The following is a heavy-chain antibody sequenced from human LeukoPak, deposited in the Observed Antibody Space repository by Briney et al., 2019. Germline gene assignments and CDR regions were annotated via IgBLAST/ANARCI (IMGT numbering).Heavy chain of an antibody. J-gene: IGHJ6*02. CDR2: MNPNSGNT. D-gene: IGHD2-15*01. Sequence: ASVKVSCKASGYTFTSYAINWVRQATGQGLEWMGWMNPNSGNTGYAQKFQGRVTTTRNTSISTAYMELSSLRSEDTAVYYCARVRCSGGSCYYYYYGMDVWGQGTTVTVSS. CDR3: ARVRCSGGSCYYYYYGMDV. CDR1: GYTFTSYA. V-gene: IGHV1-8*01.